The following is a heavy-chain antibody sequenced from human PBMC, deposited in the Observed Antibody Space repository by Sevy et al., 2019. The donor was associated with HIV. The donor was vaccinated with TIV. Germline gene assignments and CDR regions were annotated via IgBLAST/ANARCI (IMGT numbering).Heavy chain of an antibody. CDR2: ISSNGGST. Sequence: GGSLRLSCSASGFTFSSYAMHWVRQAPGKGLEYVSAISSNGGSTYYVDSVKGRFTISRDNSKNTLYLQMSSLRAGDTAGYYCVNVDNGPPDFGLLRGNSEAAAGTQKAPYWGQGTLVTVSS. D-gene: IGHD6-13*01. CDR1: GFTFSSYA. J-gene: IGHJ4*02. V-gene: IGHV3-64D*06. CDR3: VNVDNGPPDFGLLRGNSEAAAGTQKAPY.